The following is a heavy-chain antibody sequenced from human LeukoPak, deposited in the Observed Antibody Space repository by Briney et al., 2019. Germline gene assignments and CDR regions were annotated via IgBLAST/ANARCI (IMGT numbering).Heavy chain of an antibody. Sequence: PGGSLRLSCVASGFTFSNYLMNWVRQAPGKGLEWVSGISHSGSSIYYADSVKGRFTIPRDNSKNTLYLQMDRLRVEDTAVYYCAMVLDYWGQGTLVTVSS. CDR2: ISHSGSSI. D-gene: IGHD6-13*01. CDR3: AMVLDY. J-gene: IGHJ4*02. CDR1: GFTFSNYL. V-gene: IGHV3-23*01.